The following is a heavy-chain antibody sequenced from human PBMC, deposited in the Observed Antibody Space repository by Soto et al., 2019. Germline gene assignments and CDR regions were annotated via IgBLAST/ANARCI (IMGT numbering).Heavy chain of an antibody. CDR3: ARDVVVVAATYPAAFAI. V-gene: IGHV1-46*01. Sequence: GASVKVSCKASGYTFTSYYIHWVRQAPGQGLEWMGIINPSGGSTSYAQKFQGRVTMTRDTSTNTVYMELSSLRSGDTAVYYCARDVVVVAATYPAAFAIWGQGTMVTVSS. D-gene: IGHD2-15*01. CDR1: GYTFTSYY. CDR2: INPSGGST. J-gene: IGHJ3*02.